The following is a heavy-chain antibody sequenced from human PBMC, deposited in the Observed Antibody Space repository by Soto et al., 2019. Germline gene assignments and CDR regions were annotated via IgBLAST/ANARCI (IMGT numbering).Heavy chain of an antibody. V-gene: IGHV1-2*02. D-gene: IGHD3-10*01. CDR2: SNPDSGGT. CDR1: GYTFIDYY. J-gene: IGHJ5*02. Sequence: QVHLVQSGAEVKKTGASVMVACKAFGYTFIDYYIHWIRQAPGQGLEWLGWSNPDSGGTISAQKFQGRVTLTRDTSINTGYMEVSRLTSDDTAVYYCAGAKSRRSGSARVRFDLWGQGTLITVSS. CDR3: AGAKSRRSGSARVRFDL.